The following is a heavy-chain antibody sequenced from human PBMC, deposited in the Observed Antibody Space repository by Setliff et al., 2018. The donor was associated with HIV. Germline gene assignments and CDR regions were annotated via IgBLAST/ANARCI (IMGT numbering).Heavy chain of an antibody. CDR1: GFTFSSYS. V-gene: IGHV3-21*01. CDR3: ARREYNYLPRAFDL. J-gene: IGHJ3*01. CDR2: ISSSSSYI. Sequence: LRLSCAASGFTFSSYSMNWVRQAPGKGLEWVSSISSSSSYIYYADSVKGRFTISRDNAKNSLYLQMNSLRAEDTAVYYCARREYNYLPRAFDLWGQGTTVTVSS. D-gene: IGHD1-1*01.